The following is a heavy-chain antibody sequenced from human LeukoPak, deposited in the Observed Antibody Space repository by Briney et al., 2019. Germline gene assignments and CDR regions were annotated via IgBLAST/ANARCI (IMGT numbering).Heavy chain of an antibody. CDR2: IRSKAYGGTT. D-gene: IGHD6-19*01. J-gene: IGHJ4*02. CDR3: TRVGIAVAAPGY. Sequence: GGSLRLSCAASGFTFSSYWMSWVRQAPGKGLEWVGFIRSKAYGGTTEYAASVKGRFTISRDDSKSIAYLQMNSLKTEDTAVYYCTRVGIAVAAPGYWGQGTLVTVSS. V-gene: IGHV3-49*04. CDR1: GFTFSSYW.